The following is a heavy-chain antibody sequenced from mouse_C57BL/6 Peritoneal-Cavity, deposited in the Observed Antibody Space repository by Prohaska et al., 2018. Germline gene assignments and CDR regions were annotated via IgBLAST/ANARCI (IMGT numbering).Heavy chain of an antibody. D-gene: IGHD2-5*01. CDR2: IRNKANGYTT. J-gene: IGHJ2*01. CDR1: GFTFTDYY. CDR3: ARYYSNDCDY. V-gene: IGHV7-3*01. Sequence: GSGGGLVQPGGSLSLSCAASGFTFTDYYMSWVRQPPGKALEWLGFIRNKANGYTTEYSASVKGRFTISRDNSQSILYLQMNALRAEDRDTYHCARYYSNDCDYSGQGTTLTISS.